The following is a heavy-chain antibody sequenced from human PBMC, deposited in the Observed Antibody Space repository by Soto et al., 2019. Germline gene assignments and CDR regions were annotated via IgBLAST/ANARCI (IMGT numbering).Heavy chain of an antibody. CDR1: GFTFSSYA. Sequence: PGGSLRLSCAASGFTFSSYAMHWVRRAPGKGLEWVAVISYDGSNKYYADSVKGRFTISRDNSKNTLYLQMNGLRAEDTAVYYCARVPQVLLERSALSYYYGMDVWGQGTTVTVSS. CDR3: ARVPQVLLERSALSYYYGMDV. V-gene: IGHV3-30-3*01. J-gene: IGHJ6*02. CDR2: ISYDGSNK. D-gene: IGHD1-1*01.